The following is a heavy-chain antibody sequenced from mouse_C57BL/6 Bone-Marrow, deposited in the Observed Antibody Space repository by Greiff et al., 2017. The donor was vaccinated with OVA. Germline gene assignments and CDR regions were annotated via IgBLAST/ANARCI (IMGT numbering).Heavy chain of an antibody. CDR2: ISSGGSYT. Sequence: EVQLVESGGDLVKPGGSLKLSCAASGFTFSSYGMSWVRQTPDKRLEWVATISSGGSYTYYPDSVKGRFTISRDNAKNTLYLQMSSLKSEDTAMYYCARHDYAMDYWGQGTSVTVSS. J-gene: IGHJ4*01. CDR3: ARHDYAMDY. CDR1: GFTFSSYG. V-gene: IGHV5-6*01.